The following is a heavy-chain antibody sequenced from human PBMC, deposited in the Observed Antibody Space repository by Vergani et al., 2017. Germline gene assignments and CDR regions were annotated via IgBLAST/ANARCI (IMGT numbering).Heavy chain of an antibody. CDR3: ASVVVPAAIPNWFDP. CDR1: GYTFTGYY. J-gene: IGHJ5*02. D-gene: IGHD2-2*01. Sequence: VQLVQSGAEVKKPGESLKVSCKASGYTFTGYYMHWVRQAPGQGLEWMGWINPNSGGTNYAQKFQGRVTMTRDTSISTAYMELSRLRSDDTAVYYCASVVVPAAIPNWFDPWGQGTLVTVSS. V-gene: IGHV1-2*02. CDR2: INPNSGGT.